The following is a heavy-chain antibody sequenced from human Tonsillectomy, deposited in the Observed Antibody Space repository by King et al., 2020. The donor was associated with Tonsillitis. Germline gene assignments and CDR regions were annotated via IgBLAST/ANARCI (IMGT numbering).Heavy chain of an antibody. D-gene: IGHD3-22*01. CDR2: MNPSSANT. V-gene: IGHV1-8*01. J-gene: IGHJ5*02. CDR1: GYTFTSYD. Sequence: VQLVESGAEVKKPGASVTVSCKTSGYTFTSYDINWVRQATGQELEWMGWMNPSSANTGYAQKVQGRVTMTRDTSISTAYMELTSLTSEDTAVYYCARGSYYDCTGYHVWFDPWGQGTLVTVSS. CDR3: ARGSYYDCTGYHVWFDP.